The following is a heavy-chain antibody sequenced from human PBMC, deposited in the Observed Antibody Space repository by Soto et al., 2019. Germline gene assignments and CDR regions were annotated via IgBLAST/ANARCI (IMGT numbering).Heavy chain of an antibody. CDR2: ISGSGGST. J-gene: IGHJ6*02. D-gene: IGHD3-10*01. Sequence: EVQLLESGGGLVQPGGSLRLSCAASGFTFSSYAMSWVRQAPGKGLEWVSGISGSGGSTYYADSVKGRFTISRDNSKNTLYLHMNSLRAEDTAVYYCAKGTHLTVRGVKYSSYYEMDVWGQGTTVTVTS. V-gene: IGHV3-23*01. CDR3: AKGTHLTVRGVKYSSYYEMDV. CDR1: GFTFSSYA.